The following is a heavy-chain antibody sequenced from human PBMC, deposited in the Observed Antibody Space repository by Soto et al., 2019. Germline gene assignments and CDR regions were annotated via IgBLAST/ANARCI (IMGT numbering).Heavy chain of an antibody. CDR3: AKDFGAFDYYYGMDV. CDR2: ISYEGSNK. D-gene: IGHD3-10*01. V-gene: IGHV3-30*18. CDR1: GFTFSSYG. J-gene: IGHJ6*02. Sequence: QVQLVESGGGVVQPGRSLRLSCAASGFTFSSYGMHWVRQAPGKGLEWGAVISYEGSNKYYADSVKGRFTISSDNSKNTLYLQMNSLRAEDTAVYYCAKDFGAFDYYYGMDVWGQGTTVTVSS.